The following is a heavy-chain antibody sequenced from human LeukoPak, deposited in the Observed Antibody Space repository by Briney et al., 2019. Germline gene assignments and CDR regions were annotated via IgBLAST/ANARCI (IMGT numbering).Heavy chain of an antibody. D-gene: IGHD2-2*01. CDR2: TYYRSTWYN. CDR1: GDSVSSNSVT. J-gene: IGHJ5*02. V-gene: IGHV6-1*01. CDR3: ARRLTQYDCFDP. Sequence: SQTLSLTCAISGDSVSSNSVTWNWIRQSPSRGLEWLGRTYYRSTWYNDYAVSVRGRITVNPDTSKNQFSLHLNSVTPEDTAVYYCARRLTQYDCFDPWGQGALVTVSS.